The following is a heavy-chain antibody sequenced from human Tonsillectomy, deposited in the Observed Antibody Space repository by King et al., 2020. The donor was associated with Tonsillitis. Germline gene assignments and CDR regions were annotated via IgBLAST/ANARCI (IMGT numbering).Heavy chain of an antibody. CDR2: IYYSGTT. V-gene: IGHV4-31*03. CDR1: GGSISSGDYY. J-gene: IGHJ4*02. Sequence: VQLQESGPGLVKPSQTLSLTCTVSGGSISSGDYYWSWIRQHPEKGLEWIGYIYYSGTTYYIPSLKSRVTISMDTSKNQLSLKLTSVTAADTAVYYCASLRTASWTYYFEYWGQGTLVTVSS. D-gene: IGHD2-21*02. CDR3: ASLRTASWTYYFEY.